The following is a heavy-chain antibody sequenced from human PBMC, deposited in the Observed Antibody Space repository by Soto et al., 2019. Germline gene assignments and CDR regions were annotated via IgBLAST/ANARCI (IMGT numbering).Heavy chain of an antibody. CDR1: GFTFSSYS. J-gene: IGHJ6*02. CDR3: ARNESSNIYGMDV. D-gene: IGHD6-6*01. V-gene: IGHV3-21*01. Sequence: LRLSCAASGFTFSSYSMNWVRQAPGKGLEWVSSISSSSFSINYADSVKGRFSISRDNAQNSLHLQMNNLRAEDTAVYYCARNESSNIYGMDVWGQGTTVTVSS. CDR2: ISSSSFSI.